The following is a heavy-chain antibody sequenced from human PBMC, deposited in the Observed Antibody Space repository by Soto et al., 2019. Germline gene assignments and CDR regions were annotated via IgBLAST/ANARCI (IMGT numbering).Heavy chain of an antibody. J-gene: IGHJ4*02. CDR2: ISYDGSNK. CDR3: AKDKRRYCSGGSCYDDY. D-gene: IGHD2-15*01. Sequence: QVQLVESRGGVVQPGRSLRLSCGASGFTFSSYGMHWVRQAPGKGLEWVAVISYDGSNKYYADSVKGRFTISRDNSKNTLYLQMNSLRAEDTAVYYCAKDKRRYCSGGSCYDDYWGQGTLVTVSS. V-gene: IGHV3-30*18. CDR1: GFTFSSYG.